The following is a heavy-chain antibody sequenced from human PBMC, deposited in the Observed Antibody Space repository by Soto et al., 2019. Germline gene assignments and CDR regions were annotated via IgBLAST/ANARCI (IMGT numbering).Heavy chain of an antibody. D-gene: IGHD3-22*01. CDR2: IYWDEDK. J-gene: IGHJ4*02. CDR1: GFSLITNGVG. CDR3: AHKPTGYDSSGFGY. Sequence: QITLKESGPTLVKPTQNLTLTCTLSGFSLITNGVGVGWIRQPPGKALEWLALIYWDEDKRYSTSLKKRLTNTRDTSKNQVVLPMTNMDPVDTATYSCAHKPTGYDSSGFGYWGQGTLVTVSS. V-gene: IGHV2-5*02.